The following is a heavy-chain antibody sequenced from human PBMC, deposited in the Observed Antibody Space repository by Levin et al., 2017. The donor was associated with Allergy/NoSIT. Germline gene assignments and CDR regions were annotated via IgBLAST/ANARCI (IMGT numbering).Heavy chain of an antibody. J-gene: IGHJ4*02. CDR1: GFTFDDFA. V-gene: IGHV3-9*01. D-gene: IGHD3-22*01. CDR3: AKGVYDSHGYFFDF. Sequence: PGGSLRLSCTASGFTFDDFAMHWVRQAPGKGLEWVSTISWNSGAIRFADSVKGRFTISRDNSKNLLYLQMDSLRPEDTAFYYCAKGVYDSHGYFFDFWGQGTLVTVSS. CDR2: ISWNSGAI.